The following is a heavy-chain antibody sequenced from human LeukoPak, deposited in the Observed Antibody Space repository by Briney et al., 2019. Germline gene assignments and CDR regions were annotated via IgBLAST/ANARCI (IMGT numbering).Heavy chain of an antibody. CDR2: IKSKIDGGTT. Sequence: GGSLRLSCAASGFTFSNAWMSWVRQAPGKGLEWVCRIKSKIDGGTTGYAAPVKGRFTLSRDDSKNSLCKQMNRMQTQDTAGNYCATDRRNSTPRDWCQGTLVTASS. CDR1: GFTFSNAW. J-gene: IGHJ4*02. CDR3: ATDRRNSTPRD. D-gene: IGHD4-23*01. V-gene: IGHV3-15*01.